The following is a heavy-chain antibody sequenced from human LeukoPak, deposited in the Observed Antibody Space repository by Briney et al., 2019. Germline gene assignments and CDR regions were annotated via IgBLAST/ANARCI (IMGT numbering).Heavy chain of an antibody. D-gene: IGHD5-18*01. J-gene: IGHJ4*02. Sequence: GGSLRLSCAASGFTFSSYGMHWVRQAPGKGLEWVAVIWYDGSNKYYADSVKGRFTISRDNSKNTLYLQMNSLRAEDTAVYYCARDGGYSYNSNGYYFDYWGQGTLVTVSS. V-gene: IGHV3-30*19. CDR3: ARDGGYSYNSNGYYFDY. CDR1: GFTFSSYG. CDR2: IWYDGSNK.